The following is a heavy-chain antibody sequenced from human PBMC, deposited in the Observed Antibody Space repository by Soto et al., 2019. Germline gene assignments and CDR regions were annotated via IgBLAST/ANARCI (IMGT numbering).Heavy chain of an antibody. CDR2: IYSGHTT. CDR3: VRGPSDHKLRLVEWPYGDY. J-gene: IGHJ4*02. Sequence: EVQLVESGGGLIQPGGSLRLSCVASGFIVSSNQMSWVRQAPGKGLEWVSVIYSGHTTYYADSVEGRFTISRDDSKNTWYLQMNSLRVEDTAVYYCVRGPSDHKLRLVEWPYGDYWGQGALVTVSS. V-gene: IGHV3-53*01. D-gene: IGHD3-3*01. CDR1: GFIVSSNQ.